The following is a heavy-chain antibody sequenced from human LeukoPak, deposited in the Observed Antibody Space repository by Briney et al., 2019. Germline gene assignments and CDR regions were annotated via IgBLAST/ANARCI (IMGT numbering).Heavy chain of an antibody. Sequence: GGSLRLSCAASGFTFSSYGMHWVRQAPGKGLEWVAVISYGGSNKYYADSVRGRFSISRDNSKNTLYLQMNSVRAEDTAVYYCARDGGMYYFDSWGQGTLVTVSS. CDR1: GFTFSSYG. J-gene: IGHJ4*02. CDR2: ISYGGSNK. CDR3: ARDGGMYYFDS. V-gene: IGHV3-30*03. D-gene: IGHD3-16*01.